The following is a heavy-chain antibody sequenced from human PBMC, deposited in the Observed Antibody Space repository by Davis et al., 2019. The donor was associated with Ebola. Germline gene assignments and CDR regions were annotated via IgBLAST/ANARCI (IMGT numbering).Heavy chain of an antibody. CDR2: ISAYNGNT. J-gene: IGHJ5*02. V-gene: IGHV1-18*04. Sequence: AASVKVSCKASGYTFTSYGISWVRQAPGQGLEWMGWISAYNGNTNYAQKFQGRVTMTRDTSISTAYMELGRLRSDDTAVYYCARGGYYYDSSGSMDRFDPWGQGTLVTVSS. D-gene: IGHD3-22*01. CDR3: ARGGYYYDSSGSMDRFDP. CDR1: GYTFTSYG.